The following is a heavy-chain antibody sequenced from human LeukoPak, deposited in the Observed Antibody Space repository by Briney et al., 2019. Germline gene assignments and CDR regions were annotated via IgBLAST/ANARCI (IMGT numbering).Heavy chain of an antibody. CDR1: GYNFNSYG. J-gene: IGHJ5*02. CDR2: INTNTGNP. D-gene: IGHD1-26*01. Sequence: ASVKVSCKASGYNFNSYGMNWVRQAPGQGLEWMGWINTNTGNPTYAQGFTGRFVFSLDTSVSTAYLQISSLKAEDTAVYYCARDRSIGIVGATCSSCWFDPWGQGTLVTVSS. CDR3: ARDRSIGIVGATCSSCWFDP. V-gene: IGHV7-4-1*02.